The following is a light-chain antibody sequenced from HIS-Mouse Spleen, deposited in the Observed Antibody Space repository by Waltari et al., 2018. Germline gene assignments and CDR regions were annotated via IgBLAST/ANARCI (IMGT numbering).Light chain of an antibody. CDR2: DVS. Sequence: QSALTQPASVSGSPGQSITISCTGTSSDVGGYNHFPWYQQPPGKAPKLMIYDVSNRPSGVSNRFSGSKSGNTASLTISGLQAEDEADYYCSSYTSSSTYVFGTGTKVTVL. V-gene: IGLV2-14*03. CDR1: SSDVGGYNH. CDR3: SSYTSSSTYV. J-gene: IGLJ1*01.